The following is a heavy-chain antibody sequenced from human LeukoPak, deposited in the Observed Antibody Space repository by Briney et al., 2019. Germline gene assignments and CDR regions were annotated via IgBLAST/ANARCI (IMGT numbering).Heavy chain of an antibody. CDR1: GGSISSSSYY. CDR2: IYYSGST. J-gene: IGHJ4*02. D-gene: IGHD5-12*01. Sequence: SETLSLTCTVSGGSISSSSYYWGWIRQPPGKGLEWIGSIYYSGSTYYNPSLKSRVTISVDTSKNQFSLQLNSVTPEDTAVYYCARDLSGGYLFDYWGQGALVTVSS. V-gene: IGHV4-39*07. CDR3: ARDLSGGYLFDY.